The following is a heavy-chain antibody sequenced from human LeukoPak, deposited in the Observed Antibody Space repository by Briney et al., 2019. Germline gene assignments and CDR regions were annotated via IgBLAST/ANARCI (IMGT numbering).Heavy chain of an antibody. Sequence: TSETLSLTCTVSGGSISSYYWSWIRQPAGKGLEWIGRIYTSGSTNYNPSLKSRVTMSVDTSRNQFSLKLSSVTAADTAVYYCARDQPPQWLRLKGDNWFDPWGQGTLVTVSS. D-gene: IGHD5-12*01. CDR2: IYTSGST. J-gene: IGHJ5*02. CDR1: GGSISSYY. V-gene: IGHV4-4*07. CDR3: ARDQPPQWLRLKGDNWFDP.